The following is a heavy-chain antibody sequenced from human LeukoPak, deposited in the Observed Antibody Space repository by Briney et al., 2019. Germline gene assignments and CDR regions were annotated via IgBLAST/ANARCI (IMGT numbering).Heavy chain of an antibody. CDR3: ASVVAGTYYYYYMDV. V-gene: IGHV1-69*05. CDR1: GGIFSRYA. CDR2: IIPFHGTP. Sequence: SVKVSCKGSGGIFSRYAISWVRQAPGQGLEWMGGIIPFHGTPNYAQKFQGRVTITTDESTSTAYMELSSLRSEDTAVYYCASVVAGTYYYYYMDVWGKGTTVTVSS. D-gene: IGHD6-19*01. J-gene: IGHJ6*03.